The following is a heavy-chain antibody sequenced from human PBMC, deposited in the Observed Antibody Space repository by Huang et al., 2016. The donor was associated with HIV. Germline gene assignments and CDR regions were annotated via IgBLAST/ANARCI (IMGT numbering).Heavy chain of an antibody. CDR2: RSYDGSNK. CDR1: GFTFSSYA. Sequence: QVQLVESGGGVVQPGRSLRRSCATSGFTFSSYAMPWVRQTPGKGLEWVAVRSYDGSNKNYADSVKGRFTISRDNSKNTLYLQMNSLGAEDTAVYYCARRLAAAARGFDYWGQGTLVTVSS. D-gene: IGHD6-13*01. CDR3: ARRLAAAARGFDY. V-gene: IGHV3-30-3*01. J-gene: IGHJ4*02.